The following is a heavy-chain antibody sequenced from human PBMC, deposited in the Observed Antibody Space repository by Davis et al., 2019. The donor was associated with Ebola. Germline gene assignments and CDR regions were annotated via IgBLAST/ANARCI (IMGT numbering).Heavy chain of an antibody. V-gene: IGHV3-7*01. D-gene: IGHD6-6*01. CDR3: ASGSSSDY. J-gene: IGHJ4*02. CDR2: IKQDGSEK. CDR1: GFTFSSYW. Sequence: GESLKISCAASGFTFSSYWMSWVRQAPGKGLEWVANIKQDGSEKYYVDSVKGRFTISRDNAKNSLYLQMNSLRAEDTAVYYCASGSSSDYWGQGTLVTVSS.